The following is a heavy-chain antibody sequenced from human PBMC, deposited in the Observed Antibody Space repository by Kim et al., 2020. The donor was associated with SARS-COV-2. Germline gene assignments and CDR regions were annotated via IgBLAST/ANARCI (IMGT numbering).Heavy chain of an antibody. V-gene: IGHV3-23*01. J-gene: IGHJ4*02. CDR1: GFTFSSYA. D-gene: IGHD3-3*01. CDR2: ISGSGGST. Sequence: GGSLRLSCAASGFTFSSYAMSWVRQAPGKGLEWVSAISGSGGSTYYADSVKGRFTISRDNSKNTLYLQMNSLRAEDTAVYYCAKGPYYDFWSGLLDYWGQGTLVTVSS. CDR3: AKGPYYDFWSGLLDY.